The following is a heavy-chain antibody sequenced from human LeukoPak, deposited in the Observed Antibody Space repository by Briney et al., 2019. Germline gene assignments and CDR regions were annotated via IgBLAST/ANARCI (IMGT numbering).Heavy chain of an antibody. Sequence: VGSLRLSCAASGFTFSGYAMSWVRQAPGKGLEWVSGISASGGRIYYADSVKGRFTISRDNSKNTLYLQMNSLRAEDTAVYYCAKDQGSGPMDWFDPWGQGTLVTVSS. CDR2: ISASGGRI. CDR1: GFTFSGYA. J-gene: IGHJ5*02. V-gene: IGHV3-23*01. CDR3: AKDQGSGPMDWFDP. D-gene: IGHD6-19*01.